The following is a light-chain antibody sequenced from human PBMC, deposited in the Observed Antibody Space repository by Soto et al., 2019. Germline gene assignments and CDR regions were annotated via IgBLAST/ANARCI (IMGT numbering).Light chain of an antibody. Sequence: ETRLTQSPCFVSASVGQRVPITCRASQYMSRYLAWYQQKPGKSPKLLIYSTSTLQSGVPSRFSGSGSGTDFTLPISSLQPEDFATYFCQQADSFPLTFGGGTKVEIK. V-gene: IGKV1D-12*01. CDR2: STS. CDR1: QYMSRY. CDR3: QQADSFPLT. J-gene: IGKJ4*01.